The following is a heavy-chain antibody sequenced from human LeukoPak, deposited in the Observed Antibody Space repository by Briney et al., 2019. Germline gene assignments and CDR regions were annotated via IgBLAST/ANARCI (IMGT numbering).Heavy chain of an antibody. J-gene: IGHJ4*02. Sequence: PGGSLRLSCAASGFTFSSYAMHWVRQAPGKGLEWVAVISYDGSNKYYADSMKGRFTISRDNSKNTLYLQMNSLRAEDTAVYYCARGQRRHTDKAPSFDYWGQGTLVTVSS. V-gene: IGHV3-30*04. CDR1: GFTFSSYA. CDR3: ARGQRRHTDKAPSFDY. D-gene: IGHD5-18*01. CDR2: ISYDGSNK.